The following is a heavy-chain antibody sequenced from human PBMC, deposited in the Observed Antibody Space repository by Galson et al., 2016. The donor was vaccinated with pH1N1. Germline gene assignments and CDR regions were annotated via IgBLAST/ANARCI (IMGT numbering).Heavy chain of an antibody. V-gene: IGHV3-7*04. J-gene: IGHJ4*02. CDR2: IKQDGSEQ. CDR3: VWAKGYGGCKFDF. Sequence: SLRLSCAASGFTFSSFWMSWVRQAPGKGLEWVANIKQDGSEQYYADDTKGRFTISRENAENSLYLQMNSLRAEDTAVYYCVWAKGYGGCKFDFWGKGVLVTVSS. CDR1: GFTFSSFW. D-gene: IGHD4-23*01.